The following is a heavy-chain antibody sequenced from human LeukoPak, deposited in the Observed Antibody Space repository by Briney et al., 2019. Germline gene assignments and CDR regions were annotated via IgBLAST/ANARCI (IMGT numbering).Heavy chain of an antibody. V-gene: IGHV4-34*01. J-gene: IGHJ4*02. D-gene: IGHD3-22*01. CDR2: INHSGST. CDR3: ARGSMIVVGRFFDY. CDR1: GGSFSGYY. Sequence: PSETLSLTCAVYGGSFSGYYWSWIRQPPGKGLEWIGEINHSGSTNYNPSLKSRVTISVDTSKNQFSLKLSSVTAADTAVYYCARGSMIVVGRFFDYWGQGTLVTVSS.